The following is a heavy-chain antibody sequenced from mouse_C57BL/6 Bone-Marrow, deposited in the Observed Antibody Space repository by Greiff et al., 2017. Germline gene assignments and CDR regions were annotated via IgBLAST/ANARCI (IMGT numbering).Heavy chain of an antibody. J-gene: IGHJ4*01. CDR1: GYSFTDYN. V-gene: IGHV1-39*01. CDR2: INPNYGTT. Sequence: EVQLQQSGPELVKPGASVKISCKASGYSFTDYNMNWVKQSNGKSLEWIGVINPNYGTTSYNQKFKGKATLTVDQSSSTAYMQLNSLTSEDSAVYYCAALYYYGSSYGYYAMDYWGQGTSGTVSS. CDR3: AALYYYGSSYGYYAMDY. D-gene: IGHD1-1*01.